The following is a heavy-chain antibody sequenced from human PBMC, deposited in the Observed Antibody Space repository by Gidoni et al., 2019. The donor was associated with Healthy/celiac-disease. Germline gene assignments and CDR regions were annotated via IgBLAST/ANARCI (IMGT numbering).Heavy chain of an antibody. CDR1: GYTFTGYY. D-gene: IGHD6-19*01. CDR3: ARDSQSRAVAAQMSAASAGSDGMDV. Sequence: QVQLVQSGAEVKKPGASVKVSCKASGYTFTGYYMHWVRQAPGQGLGGMGWINPNSGGTNSAQRFQGLVPSTRDTSISTAYMELSRLRSDDTAVYYCARDSQSRAVAAQMSAASAGSDGMDVWGQGTTVTVSS. J-gene: IGHJ6*02. V-gene: IGHV1-2*04. CDR2: INPNSGGT.